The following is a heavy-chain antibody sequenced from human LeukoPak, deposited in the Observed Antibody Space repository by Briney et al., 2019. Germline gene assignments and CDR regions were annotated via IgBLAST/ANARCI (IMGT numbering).Heavy chain of an antibody. CDR3: ARDRAAVAYWYFDL. Sequence: GGSLRLSCAASGFTVSSNYMSWVRQAPGKGLEWVSVIYSGGSTYYSDSVKDRFTISRDNSKNTLYLQMNSLRAEDTAVYYCARDRAAVAYWYFDLWGRGTLVTVSS. CDR1: GFTVSSNY. V-gene: IGHV3-53*01. D-gene: IGHD6-19*01. J-gene: IGHJ2*01. CDR2: IYSGGST.